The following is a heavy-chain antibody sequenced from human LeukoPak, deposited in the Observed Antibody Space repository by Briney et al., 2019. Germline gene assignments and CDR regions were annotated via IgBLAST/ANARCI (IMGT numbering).Heavy chain of an antibody. J-gene: IGHJ5*02. CDR2: LSGSGVNT. Sequence: GESLRLSCAASGFSFSSYGMSWVRQAPGKGLEWVSALSGSGVNTHYADSVKGRFTISRDNSKNTLYLQMNSLRAEDTAIYYCAKGQWELTDPWGQGTLVTVSS. V-gene: IGHV3-23*01. D-gene: IGHD1-26*01. CDR3: AKGQWELTDP. CDR1: GFSFSSYG.